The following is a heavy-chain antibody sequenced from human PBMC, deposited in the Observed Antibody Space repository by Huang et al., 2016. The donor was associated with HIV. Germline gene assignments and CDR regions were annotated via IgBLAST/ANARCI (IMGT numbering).Heavy chain of an antibody. CDR2: IYYRGST. V-gene: IGHV4-39*01. J-gene: IGHJ6*03. D-gene: IGHD3-10*01. CDR1: GGSIRSSDYH. CDR3: ARHREGPVAYYSGWGSHLNYMDV. Sequence: QLLLQESGPGLVKPSEALALPCAVSGGSIRSSDYHWGWIRQPPGKGREWIGSIYYRGSTHYSPCLKSRVTIAVDTSKNLFFLNLTSMTAADTAVYYCARHREGPVAYYSGWGSHLNYMDVWGRGRTVVVSS.